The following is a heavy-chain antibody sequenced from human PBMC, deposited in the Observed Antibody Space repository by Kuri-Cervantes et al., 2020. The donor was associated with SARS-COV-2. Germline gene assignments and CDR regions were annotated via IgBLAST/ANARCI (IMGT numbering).Heavy chain of an antibody. V-gene: IGHV1-2*02. CDR3: AREFGYSGSYARQYNWFDP. CDR1: GYTFTSYG. Sequence: ASVKVSCKASGYTFTSYGISWVRQAPGQGLEWMGWINPNSGGTNYAQKFQGRVTMTRDTSISTAYMELSRLRSDDTAVYYCAREFGYSGSYARQYNWFDPWDQGTLVTVSS. D-gene: IGHD1-26*01. J-gene: IGHJ5*02. CDR2: INPNSGGT.